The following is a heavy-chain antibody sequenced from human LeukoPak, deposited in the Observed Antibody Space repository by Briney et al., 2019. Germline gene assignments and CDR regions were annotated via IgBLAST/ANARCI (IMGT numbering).Heavy chain of an antibody. CDR1: GFTFSSYG. D-gene: IGHD3-22*01. CDR3: ARVPYDSSGYSDY. Sequence: PGRSLRLSCAASGFTFSSYGMHWVRQAPGKGLEWVAVISYDGSNKYYADSVKGRFTISRDNSKNSLYLQMNSLRAEDTAVYYCARVPYDSSGYSDYWGQGTLVTVSS. V-gene: IGHV3-30*03. CDR2: ISYDGSNK. J-gene: IGHJ4*02.